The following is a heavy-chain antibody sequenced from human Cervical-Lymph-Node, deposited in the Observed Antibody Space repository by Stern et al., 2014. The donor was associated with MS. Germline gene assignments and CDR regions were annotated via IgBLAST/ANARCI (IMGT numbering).Heavy chain of an antibody. CDR3: AKDLGGNAFDY. CDR1: GFSFSDYG. CDR2: ISYDGTHK. Sequence: VQLVESGGGVVQPGTSLRLPCVASGFSFSDYGIHWVRQAPGKALEWVAVISYDGTHKYYADSLKGRVTISRDNSRNTLYLQMNSLRSDDTAVYYCAKDLGGNAFDYWGRGTLVTVSS. J-gene: IGHJ4*02. D-gene: IGHD4-23*01. V-gene: IGHV3-30*18.